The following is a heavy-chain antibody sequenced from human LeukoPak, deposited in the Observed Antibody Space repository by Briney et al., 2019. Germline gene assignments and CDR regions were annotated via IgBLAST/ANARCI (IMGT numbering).Heavy chain of an antibody. CDR3: ARDRDFTSGYSGYGTFDY. CDR2: IRYDGSNK. D-gene: IGHD5-12*01. J-gene: IGHJ4*02. CDR1: GFTFSSYG. V-gene: IGHV3-33*01. Sequence: PGRSLRLSCAASGFTFSSYGMHWVRQAPGKGLEWVAFIRYDGSNKYYADSVKGRFTISRDNSKNTLYLQMNSLRAEDTAVYYCARDRDFTSGYSGYGTFDYWGQGTLVTVSS.